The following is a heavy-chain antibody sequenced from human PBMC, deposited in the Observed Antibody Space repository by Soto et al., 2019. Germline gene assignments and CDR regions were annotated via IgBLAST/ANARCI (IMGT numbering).Heavy chain of an antibody. V-gene: IGHV3-74*01. J-gene: IGHJ4*02. D-gene: IGHD3-9*01. Sequence: GGSLRLSCAASGFTFSSYWMHWVRQAPGKGLVWVSRINSDGSSTSYADSVKGRFTISRDNAKNTLYLQMNSLRAEDTAVYYCARLRYYDILTGSYFDYWGQGTLVTVSS. CDR3: ARLRYYDILTGSYFDY. CDR2: INSDGSST. CDR1: GFTFSSYW.